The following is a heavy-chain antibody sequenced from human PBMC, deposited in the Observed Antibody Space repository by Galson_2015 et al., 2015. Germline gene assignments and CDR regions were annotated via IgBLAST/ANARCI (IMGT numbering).Heavy chain of an antibody. CDR1: GFTFSSYS. V-gene: IGHV3-21*01. D-gene: IGHD1-26*01. CDR2: ISSSSSYI. J-gene: IGHJ6*02. Sequence: SLRLSCAASGFTFSSYSMNWVRQAPGKGLEWVSSISSSSSYIYYADSVKGRFTISRDNTKNSLYLQMNSLRAEDTAVYYCGRWELRSYYYYGMDVWGQGTTVTVSS. CDR3: GRWELRSYYYYGMDV.